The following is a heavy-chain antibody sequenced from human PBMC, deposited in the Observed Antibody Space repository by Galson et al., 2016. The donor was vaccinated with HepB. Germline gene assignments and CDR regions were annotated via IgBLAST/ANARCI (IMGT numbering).Heavy chain of an antibody. Sequence: SVKVSCKASGFIFNNFYVHWVRQAPGQGLEWMGIINPTGSITNYAQKFQGRVTLTRDASTRTVYMELSSLRSEDTAVYYCAREWDPIIRCLDFWGPGTPITVSS. D-gene: IGHD1-26*01. CDR3: AREWDPIIRCLDF. CDR2: INPTGSIT. V-gene: IGHV1-46*02. CDR1: GFIFNNFY. J-gene: IGHJ4*02.